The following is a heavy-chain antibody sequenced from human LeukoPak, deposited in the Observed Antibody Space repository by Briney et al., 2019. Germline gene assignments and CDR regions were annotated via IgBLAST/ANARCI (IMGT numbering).Heavy chain of an antibody. CDR1: GLTLSRYG. CDR2: IWYDGSKK. CDR3: ARGPNKRGRYCRNGECYASEYDAFDM. J-gene: IGHJ4*02. Sequence: GRSLRLSRAASGLTLSRYGMHWLRQPPRKGREWVAMIWYDGSKKYYTESAEGRFTISRDNFKNTLDLQMDSLRAEDTAVYYCARGPNKRGRYCRNGECYASEYDAFDMWGQGTLVTVSS. V-gene: IGHV3-33*08. D-gene: IGHD2-8*01.